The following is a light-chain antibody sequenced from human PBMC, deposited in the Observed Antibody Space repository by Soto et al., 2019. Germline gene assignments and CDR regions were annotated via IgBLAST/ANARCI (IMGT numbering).Light chain of an antibody. Sequence: DIVMTQSPDSLAVSLGERATLSCRASQSLGSDLAWYQQKPGQAPRLLIFGASARPTGIPARISGSGSGTEFTLSISSLQPEDVAVYYCQQYYSVPWTVGHGTKGEIK. J-gene: IGKJ1*01. V-gene: IGKV3-15*01. CDR3: QQYYSVPWT. CDR2: GAS. CDR1: QSLGSD.